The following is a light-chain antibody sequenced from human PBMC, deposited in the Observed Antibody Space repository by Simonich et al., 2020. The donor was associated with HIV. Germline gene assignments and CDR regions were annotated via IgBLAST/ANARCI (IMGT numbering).Light chain of an antibody. CDR2: WAP. Sequence: DIVMTQSPDSLAVSLGERATINCKSSQSVLHSSNNKNYLAWYQQKPGQPPKLLIYWAPTRESGVPDRFSGSGSGTDFTLTISSLQAEDVAVYYCQQYYSTPLTFGGGTKVEIK. V-gene: IGKV4-1*01. CDR3: QQYYSTPLT. CDR1: QSVLHSSNNKNY. J-gene: IGKJ4*01.